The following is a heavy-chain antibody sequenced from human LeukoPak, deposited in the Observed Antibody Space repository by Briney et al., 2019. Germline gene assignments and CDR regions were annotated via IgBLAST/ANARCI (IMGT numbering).Heavy chain of an antibody. J-gene: IGHJ4*02. D-gene: IGHD6-6*01. V-gene: IGHV3-30*03. CDR1: GLTLRDYD. Sequence: GGSLSLSCEASGLTLRDYDTHWVRQGPGKGPEWVAVMSNDGKDRYYAESVKGRFTISRDNSKNTSYLQMDSLRAEDTAVYYCARGNIAPRPFDYWGQGTLVTVSS. CDR2: MSNDGKDR. CDR3: ARGNIAPRPFDY.